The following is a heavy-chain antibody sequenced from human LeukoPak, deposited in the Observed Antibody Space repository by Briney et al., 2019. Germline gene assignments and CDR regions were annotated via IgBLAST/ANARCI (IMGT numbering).Heavy chain of an antibody. J-gene: IGHJ6*02. Sequence: GSLRLSCAASGFTFSSYDMSWVRQAPGKGLEWVSAISRSGGSTYYAAPVKGRFTISRDNYKNTLYLQMNSLRAEDTAVYYCAKVEAGDYYDSSGYYSSGGWDYYYGMDVWGQGTTVTVSS. CDR1: GFTFSSYD. CDR2: ISRSGGST. V-gene: IGHV3-23*01. D-gene: IGHD3-22*01. CDR3: AKVEAGDYYDSSGYYSSGGWDYYYGMDV.